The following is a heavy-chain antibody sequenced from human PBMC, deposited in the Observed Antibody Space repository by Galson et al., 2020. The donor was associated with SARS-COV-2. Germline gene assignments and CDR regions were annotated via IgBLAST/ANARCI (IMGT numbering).Heavy chain of an antibody. CDR1: GYLFTGYY. D-gene: IGHD3-3*01. V-gene: IGHV1-2*02. J-gene: IGHJ5*02. CDR2: INPNSGAT. Sequence: ASVKVSCKASGYLFTGYYIHWVRQAPGQGLAWQGWINPNSGATNYVQKFQGRVTMTRDTSINTVYMALSGLRSDDTAIYYCARRAVTIFGVCVNWFGPWGQGSRGTGSS. CDR3: ARRAVTIFGVCVNWFGP.